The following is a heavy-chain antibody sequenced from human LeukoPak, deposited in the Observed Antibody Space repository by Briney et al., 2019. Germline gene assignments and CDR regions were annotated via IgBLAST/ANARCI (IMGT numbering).Heavy chain of an antibody. D-gene: IGHD4-17*01. V-gene: IGHV3-23*01. J-gene: IGHJ4*02. CDR2: ISGSGDTT. Sequence: GGSLRLSCTASGFTFSSYSMSWVRQGPGTGLECVSAISGSGDTTFYADSVKGRFTISRDNSKKTLYLQVNSLRAEDTAVYFCAKELTTERTPGVDSWGQGTLVTVSS. CDR1: GFTFSSYS. CDR3: AKELTTERTPGVDS.